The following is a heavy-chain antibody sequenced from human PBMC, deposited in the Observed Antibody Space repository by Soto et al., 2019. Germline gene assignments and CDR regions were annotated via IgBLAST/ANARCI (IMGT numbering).Heavy chain of an antibody. J-gene: IGHJ6*02. Sequence: QVQLVQSGAEVKKPGSSVKVSCKASGGTFSSYAISWVRQAPGQGLEWMGGIIPIFGTANYAQKFQGRVTITADETTSTAYMELSSLRSEDTAVYYCARGSAATMLYYYYGMDVWGQGTTVTVSS. V-gene: IGHV1-69*12. CDR3: ARGSAATMLYYYYGMDV. CDR1: GGTFSSYA. D-gene: IGHD5-12*01. CDR2: IIPIFGTA.